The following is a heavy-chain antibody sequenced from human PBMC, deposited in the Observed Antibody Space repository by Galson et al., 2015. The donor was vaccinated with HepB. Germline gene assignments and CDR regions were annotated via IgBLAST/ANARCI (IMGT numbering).Heavy chain of an antibody. V-gene: IGHV3-30-3*01. D-gene: IGHD3-10*01. CDR2: ISFDGNNQ. CDR1: GFMFGTYY. Sequence: SLRLSCAASGFMFGTYYMHWVRLAPGNGLEWVALISFDGNNQYYADSVKGRFTISRDNSNNTLYLQMISLRPQDTAMYYCARGGTYYTSGSYSPFDPWGQGTLVTVSS. J-gene: IGHJ5*02. CDR3: ARGGTYYTSGSYSPFDP.